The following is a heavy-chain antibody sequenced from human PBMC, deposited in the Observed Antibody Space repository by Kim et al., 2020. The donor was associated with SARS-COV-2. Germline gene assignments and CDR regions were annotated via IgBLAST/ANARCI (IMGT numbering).Heavy chain of an antibody. CDR3: ARSREVAGMVVWENYGMDV. CDR2: IYYSGST. J-gene: IGHJ6*02. CDR1: GGSISSYY. D-gene: IGHD6-19*01. V-gene: IGHV4-59*01. Sequence: SETLSLTCTVSGGSISSYYWSWIRQPPGKGLEWIGYIYYSGSTNYNPSLKSRVTISVDTSKNQFSLKLSSVTAADTAVYYCARSREVAGMVVWENYGMDVWGQGTTVTVSS.